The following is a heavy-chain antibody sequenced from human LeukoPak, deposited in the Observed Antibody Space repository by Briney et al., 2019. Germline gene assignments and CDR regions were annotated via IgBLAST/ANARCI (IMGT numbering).Heavy chain of an antibody. V-gene: IGHV1-18*01. CDR3: ARGCSSTSCYLLDY. D-gene: IGHD2-2*01. CDR1: GYTFSDYG. CDR2: ISSYNGNT. J-gene: IGHJ4*02. Sequence: GASVKVSCKASGYTFSDYGIGWVRQAPGQGLEWMGWISSYNGNTDYAQKLQGRVTMTIDSSTSTADMELRSLRSDDTAVYYCARGCSSTSCYLLDYWGQGTLVTVSS.